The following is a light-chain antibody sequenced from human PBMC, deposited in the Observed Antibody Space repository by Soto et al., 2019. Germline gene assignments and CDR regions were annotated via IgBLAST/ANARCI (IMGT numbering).Light chain of an antibody. CDR2: GAS. J-gene: IGKJ1*01. CDR3: QQYDIWPPT. Sequence: EIVLTQSPGTLSLSPGERATLSCRASQSVSSIYLAWYQHKPGQPPRLLFNGASTRATGIPARFTGSGSGKEFILTISSLQSEDFAVYYCQQYDIWPPTFGQGTKVDIK. V-gene: IGKV3-15*01. CDR1: QSVSSIY.